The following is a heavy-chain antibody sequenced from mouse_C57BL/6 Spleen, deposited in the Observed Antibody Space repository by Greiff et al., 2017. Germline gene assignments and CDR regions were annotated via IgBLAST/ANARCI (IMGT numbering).Heavy chain of an antibody. CDR3: ARDGDYYGSSRYAMDY. D-gene: IGHD1-1*01. Sequence: EVQLQESGPGLVKPSQSLSLTCSVTGYSITSGYYWNWIRQFPGNKLEWMGYISYDGSNNYNPSLENRISITRDTSKNQFFLKLNSVTTEDTATYYCARDGDYYGSSRYAMDYWGQGTSVTVSS. CDR2: ISYDGSN. V-gene: IGHV3-6*01. J-gene: IGHJ4*01. CDR1: GYSITSGYY.